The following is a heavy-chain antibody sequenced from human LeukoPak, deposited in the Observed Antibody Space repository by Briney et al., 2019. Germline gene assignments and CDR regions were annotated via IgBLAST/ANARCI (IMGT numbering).Heavy chain of an antibody. CDR2: INSDGSSV. Sequence: GGSLRLSCAASGFTFSSYWMHWVRQAPGKGLVWVSRINSDGSSVSYADSVRGRFTISRDNAKNTLYLQMDSLRVDDTAVYYCARPVAGTFGPMDDWGQGTLVTVSS. J-gene: IGHJ4*02. CDR3: ARPVAGTFGPMDD. CDR1: GFTFSSYW. D-gene: IGHD6-19*01. V-gene: IGHV3-74*01.